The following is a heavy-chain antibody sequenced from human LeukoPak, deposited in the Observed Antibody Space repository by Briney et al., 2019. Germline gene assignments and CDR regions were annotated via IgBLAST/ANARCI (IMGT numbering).Heavy chain of an antibody. CDR1: GGSISSSNW. Sequence: SGTLSLTCAVSGGSISSSNWWSWVRQPPGKGLEWIGEIYHSGSTNYNPSLKSRVTISVDKSKNQFSLKLSSVTAADTAVYYCARAGSADLDTAMVGDYYMDVWGKGTTVTVSS. V-gene: IGHV4-4*02. CDR2: IYHSGST. D-gene: IGHD5-18*01. J-gene: IGHJ6*03. CDR3: ARAGSADLDTAMVGDYYMDV.